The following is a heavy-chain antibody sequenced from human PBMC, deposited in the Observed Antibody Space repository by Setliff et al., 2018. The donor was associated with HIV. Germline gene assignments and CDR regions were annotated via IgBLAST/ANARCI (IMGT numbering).Heavy chain of an antibody. CDR3: ARDPWVRGVIMAPDY. Sequence: PSETLSLTCSVSGGSITSYQWSWIRQPPGKRLEWLGSIYSSGSPSYNPSLSSRLTISVDTPKNHVSLRLSSVTAADTAVYYCARDPWVRGVIMAPDYWGQGTLVTVSS. CDR2: IYSSGSP. CDR1: GGSITSYQ. V-gene: IGHV4-59*01. J-gene: IGHJ4*02. D-gene: IGHD3-10*01.